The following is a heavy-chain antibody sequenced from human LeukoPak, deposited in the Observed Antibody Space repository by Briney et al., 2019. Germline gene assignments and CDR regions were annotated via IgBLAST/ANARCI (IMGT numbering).Heavy chain of an antibody. J-gene: IGHJ3*02. CDR1: GGSISSSSYY. CDR2: IYYSGST. D-gene: IGHD4-17*01. CDR3: ARVSTTVDAFDI. Sequence: TSSETLSLTCTVSGGSISSSSYYWGWTRQPPGKGLEWIGSIYYSGSTYYNPSLKSRVTISVDTSKNQFSLKLSSVTAADTAVYYCARVSTTVDAFDIWGQGTMVTVSS. V-gene: IGHV4-39*07.